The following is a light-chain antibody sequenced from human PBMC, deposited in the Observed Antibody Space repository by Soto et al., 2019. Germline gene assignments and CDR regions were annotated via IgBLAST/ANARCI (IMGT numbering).Light chain of an antibody. CDR3: AAWDGSLNAYV. J-gene: IGLJ1*01. Sequence: QSVLTQPPSASGTPGQRVTISCSGTNSNVGSNTVNWYQQLPGTAPRFLMYSDKHRPPGVPERFSGSKSGTAASLAIGGLQSEDEADYYCAAWDGSLNAYVFGTGTKLTVL. CDR2: SDK. CDR1: NSNVGSNT. V-gene: IGLV1-44*01.